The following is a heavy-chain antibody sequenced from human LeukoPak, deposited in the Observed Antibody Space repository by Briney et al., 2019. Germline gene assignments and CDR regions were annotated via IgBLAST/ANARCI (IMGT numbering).Heavy chain of an antibody. Sequence: PSETLSLTCTVSGGSISSYYWSWIRQPPGKGLEWIGYIYHSGSTNYNPSLKSRVTISVDTSKSHFSLKLSSVTAADTAVYYCATFDGYIDYWGQGTLVTVSS. D-gene: IGHD3-16*01. CDR3: ATFDGYIDY. V-gene: IGHV4-59*08. J-gene: IGHJ4*02. CDR2: IYHSGST. CDR1: GGSISSYY.